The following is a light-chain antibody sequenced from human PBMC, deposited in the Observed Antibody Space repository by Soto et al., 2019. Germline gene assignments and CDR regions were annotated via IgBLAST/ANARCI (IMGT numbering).Light chain of an antibody. J-gene: IGKJ5*01. CDR1: QSVSSY. Sequence: EIVLTQSPATLSLSPGERATLSCRASQSVSSYLAWYQQKPGQAPRLLIYDASNRATGIPDRFSGSGSRTDFTLTISSLEPEDFAVYYCQQRSNWPPITFGQGTRLEIK. V-gene: IGKV3-11*01. CDR2: DAS. CDR3: QQRSNWPPIT.